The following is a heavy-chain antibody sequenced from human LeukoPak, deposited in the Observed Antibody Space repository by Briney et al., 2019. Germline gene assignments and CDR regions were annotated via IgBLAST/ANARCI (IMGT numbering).Heavy chain of an antibody. CDR3: ARDNYGDYGY. D-gene: IGHD4-17*01. CDR2: IYYSGRT. J-gene: IGHJ4*02. V-gene: IGHV4-30-4*01. Sequence: SETLSLTCTVSGGSIRSGEYYWSWIRQPPGEGLEWIGHIYYSGRTYYNPSLKSRVTISVDPSKNQFSLKLSSVTAADTAVYYCARDNYGDYGYWGQGTLVTVSS. CDR1: GGSIRSGEYY.